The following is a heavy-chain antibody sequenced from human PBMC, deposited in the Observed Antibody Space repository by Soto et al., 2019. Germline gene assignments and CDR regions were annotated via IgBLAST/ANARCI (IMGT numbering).Heavy chain of an antibody. J-gene: IGHJ6*02. CDR1: GFTFSSFS. Sequence: EVQLVESGGGLVKPGGSMRLSCAASGFTFSSFSMSWVRQAPGKGLEWVSSISRDSSYIYYTDSLKGRVTISRDNAKNSLYLHMNSLSAEDTAVYYCARVSGDYYYYYGLDVWGQGTTVTVSS. V-gene: IGHV3-21*01. CDR2: ISRDSSYI. CDR3: ARVSGDYYYYYGLDV. D-gene: IGHD4-17*01.